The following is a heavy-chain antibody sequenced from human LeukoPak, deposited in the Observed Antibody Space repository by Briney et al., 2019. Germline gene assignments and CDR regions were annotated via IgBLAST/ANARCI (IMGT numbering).Heavy chain of an antibody. D-gene: IGHD6-19*01. CDR2: ISAYNGNT. CDR1: VYTFTSYG. J-gene: IGHJ4*02. V-gene: IGHV1-18*01. CDR3: ARDRGIAVAGVNDY. Sequence: ASVKVSCKASVYTFTSYGISWVRQAPGQGLEWMGWISAYNGNTNYAQKLQGRVTMTTDTSTSTAYMELRSLRSDDTAVYYCARDRGIAVAGVNDYWGQGTLVTVSS.